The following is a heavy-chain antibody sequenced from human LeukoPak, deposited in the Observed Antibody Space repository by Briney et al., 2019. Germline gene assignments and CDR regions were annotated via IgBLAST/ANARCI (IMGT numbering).Heavy chain of an antibody. J-gene: IGHJ4*02. Sequence: ASVKVSCKASGYTFTSYGISWVRQAPGQGREGRGWISAYNGNTNYAQKLQGRVTMTTDTSTSTAYMELRSLRSDDTAVYYCARDYDYYGSGSYSGYWGQGTLVTVSS. D-gene: IGHD3-10*01. CDR2: ISAYNGNT. CDR1: GYTFTSYG. CDR3: ARDYDYYGSGSYSGY. V-gene: IGHV1-18*01.